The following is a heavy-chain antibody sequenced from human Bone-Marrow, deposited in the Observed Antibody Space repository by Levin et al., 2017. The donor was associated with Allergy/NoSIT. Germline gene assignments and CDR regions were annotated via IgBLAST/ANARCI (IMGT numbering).Heavy chain of an antibody. Sequence: ETLSLTCAASGFTFRSYTLNWVRQAPGKGLEWVSTISSGSTHLNYADSVKGRFTVSRDDAKNSLYLHMNSLRADDTAVYYCARGGVTLRPYYDYGLDVWGQGTTVTVSS. CDR3: ARGGVTLRPYYDYGLDV. CDR1: GFTFRSYT. CDR2: ISSGSTHL. D-gene: IGHD4-23*01. V-gene: IGHV3-21*01. J-gene: IGHJ6*02.